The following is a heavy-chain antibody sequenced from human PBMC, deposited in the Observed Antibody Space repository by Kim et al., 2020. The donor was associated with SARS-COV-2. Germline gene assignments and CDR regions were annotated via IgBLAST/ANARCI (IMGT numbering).Heavy chain of an antibody. CDR2: ISSTSTYI. Sequence: GGSLRLSCAASGFTFSSNNMNWVLQAPGKGLEWVSSISSTSTYIYYAASVKGRFTISRANAKNSLYLQMDSLRDEDTAVYYCARDVFCSSSNCFRGWFDPWGQGTLVTVSS. CDR1: GFTFSSNN. CDR3: ARDVFCSSSNCFRGWFDP. V-gene: IGHV3-21*01. J-gene: IGHJ5*02. D-gene: IGHD2-2*01.